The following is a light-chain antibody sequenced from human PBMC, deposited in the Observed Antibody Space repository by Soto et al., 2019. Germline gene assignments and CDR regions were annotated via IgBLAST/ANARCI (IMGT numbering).Light chain of an antibody. V-gene: IGKV1D-12*01. CDR2: AAS. J-gene: IGKJ5*01. CDR1: QRVXRP. Sequence: IQLTQCPSSVSASEGDRVTISCQASQRVXRPLVWYQQKPGKAPKLLXDAASSLQRGVPSRLSGSGFGTDFTLTISSLQPEYSSIYYCQQADTVTITFGQGTRLEIK. CDR3: QQADTVTIT.